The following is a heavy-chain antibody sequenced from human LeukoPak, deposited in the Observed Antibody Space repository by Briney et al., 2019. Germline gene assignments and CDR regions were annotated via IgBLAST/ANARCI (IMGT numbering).Heavy chain of an antibody. J-gene: IGHJ4*02. CDR2: IYHSGST. CDR1: GGSISSYY. CDR3: ARGPPPDFDY. Sequence: SETLSLTCTVSGGSISSYYWSWIRQPPGKGLEWIGYIYHSGSTDYNPSLKSRVTLSVDTSKNQFSLKLSSVTAADTAVYYCARGPPPDFDYWGRGTLVTVSS. V-gene: IGHV4-59*12.